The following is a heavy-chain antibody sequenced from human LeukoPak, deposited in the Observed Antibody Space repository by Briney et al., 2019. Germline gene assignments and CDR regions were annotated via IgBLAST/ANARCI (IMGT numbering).Heavy chain of an antibody. Sequence: SETLSLTCAVSGGSISSYYWSSIRQPPGKGLEWIGYIYYSGSTNYNPSLKSRVTISVDTSKNQFSLKLSSVTAADTAVYYCARDSGYYGGADYWGQGTLVTVSS. V-gene: IGHV4-59*01. CDR1: GGSISSYY. D-gene: IGHD4-23*01. CDR2: IYYSGST. CDR3: ARDSGYYGGADY. J-gene: IGHJ4*02.